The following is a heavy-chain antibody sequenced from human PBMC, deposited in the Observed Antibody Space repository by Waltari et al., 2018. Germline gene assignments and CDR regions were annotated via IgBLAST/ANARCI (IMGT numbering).Heavy chain of an antibody. CDR3: AKDSML. J-gene: IGHJ4*02. CDR1: GFPFSSYA. CDR2: SYSGGST. Sequence: EVQLLESGGGLVQPGGSLRLSCPASGFPFSSYAMSWVRQAPGKGLEWVSVSYSGGSTYYADSVKGRFTISRDNSKNTLYLQMNSLRAEDTAVYYCAKDSMLGGQGTLVTVSS. D-gene: IGHD2-8*01. V-gene: IGHV3-23*03.